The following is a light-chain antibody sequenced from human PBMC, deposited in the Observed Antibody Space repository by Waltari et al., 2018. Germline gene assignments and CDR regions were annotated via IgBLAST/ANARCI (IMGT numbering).Light chain of an antibody. CDR2: DVS. CDR3: SSYISSSTLEL. CDR1: SSDVGGYNY. V-gene: IGLV2-14*03. Sequence: QSALPQPASVSGSPGQSLTIPCTGTSSDVGGYNYVSWYQQPPGKAPKLMIYDVSNRPSGVSNRFSGSKSGNTASLTISGLQAEDEADYYCSSYISSSTLELFGGGTSLTVL. J-gene: IGLJ2*01.